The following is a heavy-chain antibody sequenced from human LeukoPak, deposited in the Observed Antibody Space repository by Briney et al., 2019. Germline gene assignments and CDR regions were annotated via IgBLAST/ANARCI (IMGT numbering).Heavy chain of an antibody. V-gene: IGHV1-2*04. CDR1: GYTFTGYY. CDR2: INPNSGGT. CDR3: AGSGSYSGSADNWFDP. Sequence: ASVKVSCKASGYTFTGYYMHWVRQAPGQGLEWMGWINPNSGGTNYAQKFQGWVTMTRDTSISTAYMELSRLRSDDTAVYYCAGSGSYSGSADNWFDPWGQGTLVTVSS. D-gene: IGHD1-26*01. J-gene: IGHJ5*02.